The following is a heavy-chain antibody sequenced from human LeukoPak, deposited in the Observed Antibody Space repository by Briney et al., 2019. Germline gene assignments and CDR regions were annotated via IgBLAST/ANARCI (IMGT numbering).Heavy chain of an antibody. CDR3: ASHYGSGHGYYYYGMDV. V-gene: IGHV3-7*03. Sequence: PGGSQRLSCAASGFTFSSYWMTWVRQAPGKGLEWVASIKQDGTEENYVDSVRGRFTISRDNAKNSLFLQMGGMSAEDTAVYYCASHYGSGHGYYYYGMDVWGKGTTVIVSP. D-gene: IGHD3-10*01. CDR2: IKQDGTEE. CDR1: GFTFSSYW. J-gene: IGHJ6*04.